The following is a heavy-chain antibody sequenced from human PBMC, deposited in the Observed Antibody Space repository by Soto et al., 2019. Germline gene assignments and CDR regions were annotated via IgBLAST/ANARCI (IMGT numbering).Heavy chain of an antibody. CDR1: GGTFSSYA. CDR3: ARGVDGDGSGLRLFYSYYYYGMDV. D-gene: IGHD3-10*01. V-gene: IGHV1-69*13. Sequence: SVKVSCKASGGTFSSYAISCVRQAPGQGLEWMGGIIPIFGTANYAQKFRGRVTITADESTSTAYMELSSLRSEDTAVYYCARGVDGDGSGLRLFYSYYYYGMDVWGQGTTVTVSS. J-gene: IGHJ6*02. CDR2: IIPIFGTA.